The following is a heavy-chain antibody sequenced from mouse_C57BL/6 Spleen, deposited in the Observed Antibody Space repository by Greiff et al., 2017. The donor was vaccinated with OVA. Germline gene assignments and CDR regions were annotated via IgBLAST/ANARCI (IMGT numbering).Heavy chain of an antibody. CDR3: TGWGTTVVAPYAMDY. CDR1: GYTFTSYW. J-gene: IGHJ4*01. D-gene: IGHD1-1*01. Sequence: DVQLQESGTVLARPGASVKMSCKTSGYTFTSYWMHWVKQRPGQGLEWIGAIYPGNSDTSYNQKFKGKAKLTAVTSASTAYMELSSLTNEDSAVYYCTGWGTTVVAPYAMDYWGQGTSVTVSS. CDR2: IYPGNSDT. V-gene: IGHV1-5*01.